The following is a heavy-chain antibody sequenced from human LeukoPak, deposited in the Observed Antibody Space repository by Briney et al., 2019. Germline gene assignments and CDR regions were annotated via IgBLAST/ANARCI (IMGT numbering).Heavy chain of an antibody. V-gene: IGHV1-3*01. D-gene: IGHD6-19*01. CDR3: ARVGLRYSSGWTFDY. CDR2: INAGNGNT. J-gene: IGHJ4*02. CDR1: GYTFTSYA. Sequence: ASVKVSCKASGYTFTSYAMHWVRQAPGQRLEWMGWINAGNGNTKYSQKFQGRVTITRDTSASTAYMELSSLRSEDTGVYYCARVGLRYSSGWTFDYWGQGTLVTVSS.